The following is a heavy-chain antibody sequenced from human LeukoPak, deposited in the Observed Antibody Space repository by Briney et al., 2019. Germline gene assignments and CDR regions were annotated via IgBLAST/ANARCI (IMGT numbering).Heavy chain of an antibody. J-gene: IGHJ4*02. D-gene: IGHD2-15*01. CDR3: AKLLLPNRWPNFDH. CDR2: ISYDGSNK. V-gene: IGHV3-30-3*02. CDR1: GFTFSSYA. Sequence: GGSLRLSCAASGFTFSSYAMHWVRQAPGKGLEWVAVISYDGSNKYYADSGKGRFTIARDNSKNTLYLQMNSPRAEDTAVFYRAKLLLPNRWPNFDHWGQGTLVTVSS.